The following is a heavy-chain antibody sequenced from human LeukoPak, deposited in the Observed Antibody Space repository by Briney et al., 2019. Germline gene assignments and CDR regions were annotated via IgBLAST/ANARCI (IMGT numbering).Heavy chain of an antibody. Sequence: PSETLSLTCTVSGGSISSSSLYWGWIRQPPGKGLERIGSIYYSGSTYYNPSLKSRVTISVDTSKNQFSLKLSSVTAADTAVYYCARVSRDYVWGSAYYFDYWGQGTLVTVSS. CDR3: ARVSRDYVWGSAYYFDY. CDR2: IYYSGST. D-gene: IGHD3-16*01. J-gene: IGHJ4*02. V-gene: IGHV4-39*01. CDR1: GGSISSSSLY.